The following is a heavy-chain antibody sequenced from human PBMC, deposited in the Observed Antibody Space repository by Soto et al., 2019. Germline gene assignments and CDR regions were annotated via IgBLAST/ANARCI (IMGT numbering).Heavy chain of an antibody. CDR1: GGTFSSYA. CDR2: IIPIFGTA. V-gene: IGHV1-69*01. D-gene: IGHD2-2*01. Sequence: QVQLVQSGAEVKKPGSSVKVSCTASGGTFSSYAISWVRQAPGQGLEWMGGIIPIFGTANYAQKFQGRVTITADESTSTAYMELSSLRSEDTAVYYCARVRYCSSTSCYNWFDPWGQGTLVTVSS. J-gene: IGHJ5*02. CDR3: ARVRYCSSTSCYNWFDP.